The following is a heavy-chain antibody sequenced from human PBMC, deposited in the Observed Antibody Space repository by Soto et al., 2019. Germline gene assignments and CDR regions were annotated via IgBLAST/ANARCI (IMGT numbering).Heavy chain of an antibody. V-gene: IGHV3-30-3*01. Sequence: GGSLRLSCAASGFTFNNYAMHWVRQAPGKGLEWVAAISYGESNKYYADSVKGRFTISRDTSRNTLFLQVNSLRVEDSAMYYCARSTSGSHFDCWGQGTLVTVSS. J-gene: IGHJ4*02. CDR1: GFTFNNYA. CDR2: ISYGESNK. CDR3: ARSTSGSHFDC. D-gene: IGHD1-26*01.